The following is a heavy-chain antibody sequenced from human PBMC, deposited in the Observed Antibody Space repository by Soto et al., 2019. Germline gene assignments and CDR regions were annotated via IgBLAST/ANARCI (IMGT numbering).Heavy chain of an antibody. Sequence: SETLSLTCTVSGGSISSYYWSWIRQPPGKGLEWIGYIYYSGSTNYNPSLKSRVTISVDTSKNQFSLKLSSVTAADTAVYYCARLVPPGRYFDWLSNAFDIWGQGTMVTVSS. J-gene: IGHJ3*02. CDR3: ARLVPPGRYFDWLSNAFDI. D-gene: IGHD3-9*01. CDR2: IYYSGST. CDR1: GGSISSYY. V-gene: IGHV4-59*08.